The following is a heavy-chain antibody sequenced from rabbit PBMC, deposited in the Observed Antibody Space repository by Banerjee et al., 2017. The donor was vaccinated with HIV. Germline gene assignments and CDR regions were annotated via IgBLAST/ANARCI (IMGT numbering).Heavy chain of an antibody. D-gene: IGHD7-1*01. CDR1: GFDFSSNA. J-gene: IGHJ4*01. Sequence: QEQLVESGGRLVQPGGSLTLSCKASGFDFSSNAMCWVRQAPGKGLEWIACINSSSGNTVYASWAKGRFTISRTSSTTVTLQMTSLTAADTATYFCARDLAAVTGWNFGLWGQGTLVTVS. CDR2: INSSSGNT. CDR3: ARDLAAVTGWNFGL. V-gene: IGHV1S45*01.